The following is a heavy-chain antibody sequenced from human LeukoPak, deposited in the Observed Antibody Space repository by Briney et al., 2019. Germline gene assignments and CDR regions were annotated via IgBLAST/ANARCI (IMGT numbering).Heavy chain of an antibody. J-gene: IGHJ5*02. Sequence: GASVKVSCKASGDTFTSYGINWVRQAPGQGLEWMGWISAYNKRNYAQKFQGRVTMTTDTSTSTAYMELRNLRSDDTAVYYCARVSAPPDYGDYVSENWFDPWGQGTLVTVSS. CDR2: ISAYNKR. CDR1: GDTFTSYG. D-gene: IGHD4-17*01. V-gene: IGHV1-18*01. CDR3: ARVSAPPDYGDYVSENWFDP.